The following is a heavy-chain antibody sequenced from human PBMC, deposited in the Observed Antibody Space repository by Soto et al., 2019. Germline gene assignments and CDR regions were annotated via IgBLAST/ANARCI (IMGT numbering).Heavy chain of an antibody. CDR1: GYSFTNYW. CDR3: ARRHCSSTSCPRSYYGMDV. CDR2: IDPSDSYT. V-gene: IGHV5-10-1*01. J-gene: IGHJ6*02. Sequence: TGESLKISCKGSGYSFTNYWISWVRQMPGKGLEWMGRIDPSDSYTNYSPSFQGHVTISADKSISTAYLQWSSLKASDTAVYYCARRHCSSTSCPRSYYGMDVWGQGTTVTVSS. D-gene: IGHD2-2*01.